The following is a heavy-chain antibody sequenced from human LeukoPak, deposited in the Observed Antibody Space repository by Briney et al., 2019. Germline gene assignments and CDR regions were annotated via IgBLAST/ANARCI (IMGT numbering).Heavy chain of an antibody. V-gene: IGHV4-4*07. CDR3: ARDPQAVAGRRSYYYYYMGV. CDR1: GGSISSYY. D-gene: IGHD6-19*01. J-gene: IGHJ6*03. CDR2: IYTSGST. Sequence: PSETLSLTCTVSGGSISSYYWSWIRQPAGKGLEWIGRIYTSGSTNYNPSLKSRVTMSVDTSKNQFSLKLSSVTAADTAVYYCARDPQAVAGRRSYYYYYMGVWGKGTTVTVSS.